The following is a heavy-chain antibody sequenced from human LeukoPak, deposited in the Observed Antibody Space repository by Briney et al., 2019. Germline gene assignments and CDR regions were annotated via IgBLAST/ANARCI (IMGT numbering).Heavy chain of an antibody. Sequence: PSETLSLTCTVSGGSISSNYWSWIRQPQGKGLEWMGYIYYSGSTNYNPSLKSRVTISVDTSKNQFSLKLSSVTAADTAVYYCARQVGQILTGYYTQYFDYWGQGTLVTVSS. V-gene: IGHV4-59*01. D-gene: IGHD3-9*01. CDR1: GGSISSNY. J-gene: IGHJ4*02. CDR3: ARQVGQILTGYYTQYFDY. CDR2: IYYSGST.